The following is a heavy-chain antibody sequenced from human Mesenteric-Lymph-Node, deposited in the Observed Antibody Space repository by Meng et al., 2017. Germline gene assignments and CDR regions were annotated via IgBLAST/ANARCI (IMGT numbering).Heavy chain of an antibody. Sequence: QGQLEEPEHGPVEPSPPLSRTCTVSGGSRGSGNYYWSWIRQPPGKGLEWIGYIHHSGSAYYNPSLKSRVSISVDTSKNQFSLNLNSMTAADTAVYYCASFDHIPRRNYFDYWGQGTLVTVSS. CDR2: IHHSGSA. V-gene: IGHV4-30-4*01. CDR3: ASFDHIPRRNYFDY. D-gene: IGHD2-21*01. CDR1: GGSRGSGNYY. J-gene: IGHJ4*02.